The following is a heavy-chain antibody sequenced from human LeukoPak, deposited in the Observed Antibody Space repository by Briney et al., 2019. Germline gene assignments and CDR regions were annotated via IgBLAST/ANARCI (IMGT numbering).Heavy chain of an antibody. CDR1: GYSFTNEW. CDR3: ARLIHRGYSGYDPVGWFDP. D-gene: IGHD5-12*01. V-gene: IGHV5-51*01. CDR2: IYPGDSDT. Sequence: GESLKISCKGSGYSFTNEWIGWVRQMPGKGPEWMGIIYPGDSDTRYSPSLQGQVTISADKSISTAYLQWSSLKASDTAIYYCARLIHRGYSGYDPVGWFDPWDQGTLVTVSS. J-gene: IGHJ5*02.